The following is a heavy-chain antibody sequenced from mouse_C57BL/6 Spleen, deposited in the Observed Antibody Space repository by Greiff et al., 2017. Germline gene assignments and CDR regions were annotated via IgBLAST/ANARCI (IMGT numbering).Heavy chain of an antibody. D-gene: IGHD4-1*01. CDR3: ASVTGTGFFDY. Sequence: EVKLMESGGGLVQPGGSLSLSCAASGFTFTDYYMSWVRQPPGKALEWLGFIRNKANGYTTEYSASVKGRFTISRDNSQSILYLQMNALRAEDSATYYCASVTGTGFFDYWGQGTTLTVSS. CDR2: IRNKANGYTT. V-gene: IGHV7-3*01. CDR1: GFTFTDYY. J-gene: IGHJ2*01.